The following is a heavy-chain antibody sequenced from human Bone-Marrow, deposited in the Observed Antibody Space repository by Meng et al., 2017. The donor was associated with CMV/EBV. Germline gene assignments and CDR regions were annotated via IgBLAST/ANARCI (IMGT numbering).Heavy chain of an antibody. D-gene: IGHD3-3*01. V-gene: IGHV4-34*01. CDR2: VNHSGST. CDR1: GGSISSYY. CDR3: ARGGPDFTPAAYWYFDL. Sequence: SETLSLTCTVSGGSISSYYWSWIRQPPGKGLEWIGEVNHSGSTNYNPSLKSRVTISVDTSKIQFSLKLTSVTAADTAVYYCARGGPDFTPAAYWYFDLWGRGTLVTVSS. J-gene: IGHJ2*01.